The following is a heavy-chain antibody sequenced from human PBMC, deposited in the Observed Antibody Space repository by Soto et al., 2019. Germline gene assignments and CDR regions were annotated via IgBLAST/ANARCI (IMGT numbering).Heavy chain of an antibody. CDR2: ISAYNGNT. J-gene: IGHJ4*02. V-gene: IGHV1-18*01. CDR3: ARDLPGLTASPPPDY. Sequence: QVQLVQSGAEVKKPGASVKVSCKASGYTFTSYGISWVRQAPGQGLEWMGWISAYNGNTNYAQKLQGRVTMTTDTSTSTADMELRSLRSDDTAVYYCARDLPGLTASPPPDYWGQGTLVTVSS. CDR1: GYTFTSYG. D-gene: IGHD5-12*01.